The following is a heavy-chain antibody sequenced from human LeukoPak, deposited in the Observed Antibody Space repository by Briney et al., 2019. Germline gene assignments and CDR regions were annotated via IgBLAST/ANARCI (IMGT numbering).Heavy chain of an antibody. CDR1: GGSSSRYY. Sequence: SETLSLTCTVSGGSSSRYYWSWIRQPPGKGLEWIGYVYYTGSTNYNPSLKSRVTISVDTSKNQFSLSLSSVTAADTAVYYCARWGTYASTSNWFDPWGQGTLVTVSS. CDR2: VYYTGST. CDR3: ARWGTYASTSNWFDP. J-gene: IGHJ5*02. D-gene: IGHD2-2*01. V-gene: IGHV4-59*12.